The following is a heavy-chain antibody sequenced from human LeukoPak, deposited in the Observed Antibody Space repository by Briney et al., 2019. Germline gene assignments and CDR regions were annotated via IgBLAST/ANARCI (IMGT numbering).Heavy chain of an antibody. J-gene: IGHJ4*02. CDR3: ARVSSASHSFDY. CDR1: GFTLSDHY. V-gene: IGHV3-72*01. CDR2: SRNKAESYTT. D-gene: IGHD1-26*01. Sequence: GGSLRLSCAASGFTLSDHYMDWVRQAPGKGLEWGGRSRNKAESYTTEYAASVKGRFTISRDDSKNSLYLHVNSLKPEDTAVYYCARVSSASHSFDYWGQGALLTVSS.